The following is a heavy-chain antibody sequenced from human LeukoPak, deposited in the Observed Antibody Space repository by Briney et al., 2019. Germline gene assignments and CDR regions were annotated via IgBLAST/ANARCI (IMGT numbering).Heavy chain of an antibody. CDR2: IYYSGSI. D-gene: IGHD6-6*01. CDR1: GDSFSSYY. J-gene: IGHJ6*03. Sequence: SETLSLTCTVSGDSFSSYYWSWIRQPPGKGLEWIGYIYYSGSINYNPSLKSRVTISVDTSKNQFSLKLSSVTAADTAVYYCARDLEARHYYYYYMDVWGKGTTVTVSS. V-gene: IGHV4-59*01. CDR3: ARDLEARHYYYYYMDV.